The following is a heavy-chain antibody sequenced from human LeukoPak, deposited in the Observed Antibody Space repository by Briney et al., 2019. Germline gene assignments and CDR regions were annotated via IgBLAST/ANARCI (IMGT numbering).Heavy chain of an antibody. CDR1: GGSISSGDYF. CDR3: ARVKEWTRD. D-gene: IGHD3-3*01. V-gene: IGHV4-30-4*01. Sequence: SETLSLTCTVSGGSISSGDYFWSWIRQPPGKGLEWIGYIYYSGTTYYNPSLKSRVTISVDTSKNQFSLKLSSVTAADTAVYYCARVKEWTRDWGQGTLVTVSS. CDR2: IYYSGTT. J-gene: IGHJ4*02.